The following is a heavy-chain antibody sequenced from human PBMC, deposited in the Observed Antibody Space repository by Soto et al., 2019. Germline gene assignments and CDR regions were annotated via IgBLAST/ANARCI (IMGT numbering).Heavy chain of an antibody. J-gene: IGHJ5*02. V-gene: IGHV4-38-2*01. CDR3: ARAGGYCSSTSCYWGNWFDP. CDR2: IYHSGST. D-gene: IGHD2-2*01. CDR1: GYSISSGYY. Sequence: SETLSLTCAVSGYSISSGYYWGWIRQPPGKGLEWIGSIYHSGSTYYNPSLKSRVTISVDTSKNQFSLKLSSVTAADTAVYYCARAGGYCSSTSCYWGNWFDPWGQGTMVTVYS.